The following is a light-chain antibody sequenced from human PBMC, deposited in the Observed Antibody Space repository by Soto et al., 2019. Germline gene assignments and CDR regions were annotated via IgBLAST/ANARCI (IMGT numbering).Light chain of an antibody. V-gene: IGLV2-14*01. CDR1: SSDVGAYNF. CDR3: YSYRGSNAWV. CDR2: EVS. J-gene: IGLJ3*02. Sequence: QSALTQPASVSGSPGQSITISCTGTSSDVGAYNFVSWYQHHPGTAPKLMIYEVSNRPSGASNRLSGSKSGNTASLTISGLQTDDEADYHCYSYRGSNAWVFGGGTKLTVL.